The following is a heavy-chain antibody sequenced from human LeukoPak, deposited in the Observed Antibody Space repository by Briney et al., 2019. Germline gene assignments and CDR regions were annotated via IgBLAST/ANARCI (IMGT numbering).Heavy chain of an antibody. D-gene: IGHD3-22*01. Sequence: ASVKVSCKASGYTFTGYYMHWVRQAPGQGLEWMGRINPNSGGTNYAQKFQGRVTMARDTSISTAYMELSRLRSDDTAVYYCAREGYDSSGYYGPHFDYWGQGTLVTVSS. CDR2: INPNSGGT. CDR3: AREGYDSSGYYGPHFDY. J-gene: IGHJ4*02. V-gene: IGHV1-2*06. CDR1: GYTFTGYY.